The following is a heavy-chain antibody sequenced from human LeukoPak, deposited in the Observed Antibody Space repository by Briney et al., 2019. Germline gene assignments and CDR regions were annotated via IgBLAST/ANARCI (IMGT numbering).Heavy chain of an antibody. J-gene: IGHJ4*02. Sequence: PGGSLRLSCAASGFTFSNAWMSWVRQAPGKGLEWVGRIKSKTDGGTADYAAPVKVRFTISRDDSKNTLYLQMDSLKTEDTAVYYCTGRYCSTTSCSGFDYWGQGTLVTVSS. CDR3: TGRYCSTTSCSGFDY. V-gene: IGHV3-15*01. D-gene: IGHD2-2*01. CDR1: GFTFSNAW. CDR2: IKSKTDGGTA.